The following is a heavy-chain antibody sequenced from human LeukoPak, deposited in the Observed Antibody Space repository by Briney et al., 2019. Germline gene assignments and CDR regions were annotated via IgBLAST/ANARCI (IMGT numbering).Heavy chain of an antibody. J-gene: IGHJ3*02. CDR2: IIASFGTA. CDR3: ARELLTDYDYGDYRVLEAFDI. V-gene: IGHV1-69*13. CDR1: GGTLSRYA. D-gene: IGHD4-17*01. Sequence: ASVKVSCKASGGTLSRYAISWVRQAPGQGLEWMGGIIASFGTANYAQKFQGRVTISADESSGTAHMELSSLRSEDTAVYYCARELLTDYDYGDYRVLEAFDIWGQGTMVTVSS.